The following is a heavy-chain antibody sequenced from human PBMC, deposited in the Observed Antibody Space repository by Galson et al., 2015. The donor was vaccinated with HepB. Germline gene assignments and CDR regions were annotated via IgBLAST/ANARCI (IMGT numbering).Heavy chain of an antibody. CDR1: GFSFSTSS. CDR3: TRGYSGNVDFFDY. D-gene: IGHD5-12*01. Sequence: SLRLSCAASGFSFSTSSMNWVRQAPGKGLEWLSYISSSSVTIYNADSVKGRFTISRDNAKNSLYLQMNNLRAEDTAVYYCTRGYSGNVDFFDYWGQGTLVTVSS. V-gene: IGHV3-48*01. J-gene: IGHJ4*02. CDR2: ISSSSVTI.